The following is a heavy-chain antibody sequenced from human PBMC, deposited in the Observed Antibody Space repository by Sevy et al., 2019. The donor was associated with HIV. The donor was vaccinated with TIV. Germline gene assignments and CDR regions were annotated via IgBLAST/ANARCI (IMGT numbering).Heavy chain of an antibody. CDR3: AREVSGSYYQDYYGMDV. V-gene: IGHV3-21*01. D-gene: IGHD1-26*01. CDR1: RFTFSSYS. Sequence: GGSLRLSCAASRFTFSSYSMNWVRQAPGKGLEWVSSISSSSSYIYYADSVKGRFTISRDNAKNSLYLQMNSLRAEDTAVYYCAREVSGSYYQDYYGMDVWGQGTTVTVSS. J-gene: IGHJ6*02. CDR2: ISSSSSYI.